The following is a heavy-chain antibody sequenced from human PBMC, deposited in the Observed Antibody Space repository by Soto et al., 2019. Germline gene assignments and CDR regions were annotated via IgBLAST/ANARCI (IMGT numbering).Heavy chain of an antibody. CDR3: ATHTSHGKFYPQT. V-gene: IGHV1-69*02. CDR1: GGTFSSYT. CDR2: IIPILGIA. Sequence: QVQLVQSGAEVKKPGSSVKVSCKASGGTFSSYTISWVRQAPGQGLEWMGRIIPILGIANYAQKFQGRVTITADKSTSTAYMELSSLRSEDTAVYYCATHTSHGKFYPQTWGQGTLVTDSS. J-gene: IGHJ5*02. D-gene: IGHD2-2*01.